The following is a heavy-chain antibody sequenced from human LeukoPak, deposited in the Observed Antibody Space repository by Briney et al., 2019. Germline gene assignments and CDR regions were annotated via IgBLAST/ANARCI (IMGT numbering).Heavy chain of an antibody. V-gene: IGHV3-7*01. CDR3: ARGPGPSGWYGFDY. D-gene: IGHD6-19*01. Sequence: PGGSLRLSCAASGFTFSSYWMSWVRQAPGKGLEWVANIKQDGSEKYYVDSVKGRFTISRDNAKNSLYLQMNSLRAEDTAVYYCARGPGPSGWYGFDYWGQGTLVTVSS. CDR2: IKQDGSEK. J-gene: IGHJ4*02. CDR1: GFTFSSYW.